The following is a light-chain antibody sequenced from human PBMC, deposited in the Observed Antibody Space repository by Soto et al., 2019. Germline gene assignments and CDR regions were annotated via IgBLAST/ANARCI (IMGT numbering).Light chain of an antibody. CDR3: QQTNTFLPFT. CDR1: QGISNW. CDR2: GAS. Sequence: DIQMTQSPSSVSASVGDRVTITCRASQGISNWLAWYQQQPGKAPKLLIYGASSLQSGVPSRFSESGSGTHFTLISSCLQPEDFATYYCQQTNTFLPFTFSGRTKVEL. J-gene: IGKJ4*01. V-gene: IGKV1-12*01.